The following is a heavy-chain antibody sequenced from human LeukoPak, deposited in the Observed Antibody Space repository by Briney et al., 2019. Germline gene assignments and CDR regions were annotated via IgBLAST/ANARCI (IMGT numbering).Heavy chain of an antibody. J-gene: IGHJ6*02. V-gene: IGHV4-39*01. CDR3: ARGRPWYYYGMDV. D-gene: IGHD6-6*01. CDR1: GGSISSSSHY. CDR2: IYYSGST. Sequence: SETLSLTCTVSGGSISSSSHYWGWIRQPPGKGLEWIGSIYYSGSTYYNPSLKSRVTISVDTSKNQFSLKLSSVTAADTAVYYCARGRPWYYYGMDVWGQGTTVTVSS.